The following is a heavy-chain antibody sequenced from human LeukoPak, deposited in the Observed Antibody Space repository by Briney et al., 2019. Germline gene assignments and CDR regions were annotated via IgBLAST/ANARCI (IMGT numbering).Heavy chain of an antibody. CDR2: IYYSGSS. CDR1: GVSISSDY. J-gene: IGHJ6*02. D-gene: IGHD2-2*01. V-gene: IGHV4-59*08. CDR3: ARAGTRGYCSSTSCYSTAPGSYYYYGMDV. Sequence: SETLSLTCTVSGVSISSDYWSWIRLPPGKGLEWIGYIYYSGSSNYNPSLKSRVTMSVDTSKNQFSLKLTSVTAADTAVYYCARAGTRGYCSSTSCYSTAPGSYYYYGMDVWGQGTTVTVSS.